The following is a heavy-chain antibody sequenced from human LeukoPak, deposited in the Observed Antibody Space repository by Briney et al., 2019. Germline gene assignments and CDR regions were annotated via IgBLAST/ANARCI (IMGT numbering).Heavy chain of an antibody. CDR1: GLSLTTRGVG. CDR2: IHWNDYK. J-gene: IGHJ4*02. Sequence: SGPTLVKPTQTLTLTCTFSGLSLTTRGVGVAWIRQPPGKALEWLAIIHWNDYKRYSPSLKTRLTITKDTSKNQVVLTMTNMDPVDTGTFYCAHETSGSGYFDYWGQGTLVTVSS. V-gene: IGHV2-5*01. CDR3: AHETSGSGYFDY. D-gene: IGHD3-10*01.